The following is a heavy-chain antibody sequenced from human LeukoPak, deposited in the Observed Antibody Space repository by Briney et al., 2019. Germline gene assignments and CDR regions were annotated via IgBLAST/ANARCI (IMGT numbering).Heavy chain of an antibody. Sequence: ASVKVSCKTSGYIFTTYDINWVRQAPGQGLEWMGWISAYKGNTNYAQKLLGRVTMTTDTSTSTAYMELRSLRSDDTAMYYCARSVTAFCSGGNCYSGVFDFWGQGTLVTVSS. CDR3: ARSVTAFCSGGNCYSGVFDF. CDR1: GYIFTTYD. D-gene: IGHD2-15*01. V-gene: IGHV1-18*04. CDR2: ISAYKGNT. J-gene: IGHJ4*02.